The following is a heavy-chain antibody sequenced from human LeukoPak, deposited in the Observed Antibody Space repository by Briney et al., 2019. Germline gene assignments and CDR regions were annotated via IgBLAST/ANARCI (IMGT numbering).Heavy chain of an antibody. CDR2: IYYSGST. Sequence: SETLSLTCTVSGGSISSSSYYWGWIRQPPGKGLEWIGSIYYSGSTYYNPSLKSRVTISVDTSKNQFSLKLSSVTAADTAVYYCARLATYGDHDYWGQGTLVTVSS. D-gene: IGHD4-17*01. V-gene: IGHV4-39*01. CDR3: ARLATYGDHDY. J-gene: IGHJ4*02. CDR1: GGSISSSSYY.